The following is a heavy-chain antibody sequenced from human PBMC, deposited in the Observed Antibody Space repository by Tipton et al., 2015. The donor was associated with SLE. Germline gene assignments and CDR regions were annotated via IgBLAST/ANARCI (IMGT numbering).Heavy chain of an antibody. D-gene: IGHD4-17*01. V-gene: IGHV4-38-2*01. Sequence: TLSLTCAVSGFSISSGYYWGWIRQPPGKGLEWIGSIYHSGSTYYNPSLKSRLTISVDTSKNQFSLKLSSVTAADTAVYYCARLDGDFDYWGQGTLVTVSS. CDR3: ARLDGDFDY. CDR1: GFSISSGYY. CDR2: IYHSGST. J-gene: IGHJ4*02.